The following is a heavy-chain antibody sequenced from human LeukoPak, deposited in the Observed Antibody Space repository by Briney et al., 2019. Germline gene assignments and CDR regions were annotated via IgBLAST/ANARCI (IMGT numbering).Heavy chain of an antibody. CDR2: ICSSGCDTI. V-gene: IGHV3-11*01. CDR1: GFTFSDYY. D-gene: IGHD3-16*02. Sequence: GGSLRLSCAASGFTFSDYYMNRIRQAPGKGLEWLSYICSSGCDTIYYADSVKGRFTISRDNAKNSLYLEMNSLRAEDTAVYYCARSSFTFGGVIVPFDYWGQGTLVTVSS. J-gene: IGHJ4*02. CDR3: ARSSFTFGGVIVPFDY.